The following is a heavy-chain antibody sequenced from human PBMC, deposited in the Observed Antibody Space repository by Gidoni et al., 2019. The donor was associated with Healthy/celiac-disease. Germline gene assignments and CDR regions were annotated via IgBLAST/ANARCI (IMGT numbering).Heavy chain of an antibody. D-gene: IGHD3-10*01. J-gene: IGHJ5*02. CDR3: AARLGGVRGVMGFDP. CDR2: IIPILGIA. V-gene: IGHV1-69*02. CDR1: GGTFSSYT. Sequence: QVQLVQSGAAVQKPGSSVTVSCKASGGTFSSYTISWVRQAPGQGLEWMGRIIPILGIANYAQKFQGRVTITADKSTGTAYMELSSLRSEDTAVYYWAARLGGVRGVMGFDPWGQGTLVTVSS.